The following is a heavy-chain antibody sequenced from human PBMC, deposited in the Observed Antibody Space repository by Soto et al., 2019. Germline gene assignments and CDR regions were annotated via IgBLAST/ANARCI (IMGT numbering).Heavy chain of an antibody. CDR2: IGTAGDT. CDR1: GFTFSSYD. Sequence: EVQLVESGGGLVQPGGSLRLSCAASGFTFSSYDMHWVRQATGKGLEWVSAIGTAGDTYYPGSVKGRFTISRENAKNSLYLQMNSLRAEDTAVYYCARESSSWYPIARWFDPWGQGTLVTVSS. V-gene: IGHV3-13*01. CDR3: ARESSSWYPIARWFDP. D-gene: IGHD6-13*01. J-gene: IGHJ5*02.